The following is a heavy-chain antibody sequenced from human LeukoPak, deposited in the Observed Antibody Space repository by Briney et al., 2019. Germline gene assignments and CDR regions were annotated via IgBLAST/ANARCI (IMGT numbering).Heavy chain of an antibody. CDR2: IWYDGSNK. Sequence: GGSLRLSCAASGFTFSSYGMHWVRQAPGKGLEWVAVIWYDGSNKYYADSVKGRFTISRDNSKNTLYLQMNSLRAEDTAVYYCAREQNYYDGSAVQYYFDYWGQGTLVTVSS. CDR1: GFTFSSYG. D-gene: IGHD3-22*01. V-gene: IGHV3-33*01. CDR3: AREQNYYDGSAVQYYFDY. J-gene: IGHJ4*02.